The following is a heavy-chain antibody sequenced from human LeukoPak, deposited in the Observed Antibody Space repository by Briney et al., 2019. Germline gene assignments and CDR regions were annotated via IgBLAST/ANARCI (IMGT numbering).Heavy chain of an antibody. J-gene: IGHJ4*02. Sequence: PSETLSLTCTVSGGSISSSSYYWGWIRQPPGKGLEWIGSIYYSGSTYYNPSLKSRVTISVDTSKNQFSLKLSSVTAADTAVYYWARSSGWYEVYFDYWGQGTLVTVSS. CDR1: GGSISSSSYY. CDR3: ARSSGWYEVYFDY. V-gene: IGHV4-39*01. D-gene: IGHD6-19*01. CDR2: IYYSGST.